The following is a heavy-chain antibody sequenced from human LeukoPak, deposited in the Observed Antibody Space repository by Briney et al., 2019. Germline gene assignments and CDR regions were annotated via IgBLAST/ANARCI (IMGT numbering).Heavy chain of an antibody. D-gene: IGHD3-22*01. CDR2: ISTRSDFT. J-gene: IGHJ4*02. V-gene: IGHV3-21*01. CDR3: ARVDSSGYYIHLDY. Sequence: GGSLRLSCAASGFTFSSYTMSWVRLAPGKGLEWVSSISTRSDFTYYADSLKGRSTISRDNAKNSLYLQMNSLRAEDTAVYYCARVDSSGYYIHLDYWGRGTLVTGSS. CDR1: GFTFSSYT.